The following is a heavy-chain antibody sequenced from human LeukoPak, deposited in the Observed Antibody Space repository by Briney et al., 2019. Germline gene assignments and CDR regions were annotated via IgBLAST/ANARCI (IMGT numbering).Heavy chain of an antibody. D-gene: IGHD3-22*01. V-gene: IGHV3-23*01. CDR1: GFTFSSYA. CDR2: ISGSGGST. J-gene: IGHJ4*02. CDR3: AKDIAYYYDSSGPLFDN. Sequence: GGSLRLSCAASGFTFSSYAMSWVRQAPGKGLEWVSAISGSGGSTYYADSVKGRFTISRDNSKNTLYLQMNSLRPEDTAVYYCAKDIAYYYDSSGPLFDNWGQGTLVTVSS.